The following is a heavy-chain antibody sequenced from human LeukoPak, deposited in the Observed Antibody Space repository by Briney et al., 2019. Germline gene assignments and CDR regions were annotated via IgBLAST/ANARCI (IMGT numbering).Heavy chain of an antibody. CDR3: AKDLGTVPAAIIAFDI. CDR1: GFTFSNYA. CDR2: ISGSGENT. V-gene: IGHV3-23*01. Sequence: GGSLRLSCVASGFTFSNYAMNWFRQAPGKGPEWVSAISGSGENTYYADSVRGRFTISRDNPRNTLYLQLNSLRAEDTAIYYCAKDLGTVPAAIIAFDIWGQGTMVTVSS. D-gene: IGHD2-2*01. J-gene: IGHJ3*02.